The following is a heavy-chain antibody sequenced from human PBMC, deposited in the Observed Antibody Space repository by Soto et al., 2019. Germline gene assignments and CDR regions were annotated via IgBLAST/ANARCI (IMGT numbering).Heavy chain of an antibody. D-gene: IGHD3-9*01. V-gene: IGHV4-4*02. Sequence: QVQLQESGPGLVKPSGTLSLTCAVSGASIGTSNWWSWVRQSPGKGLEWIGEIHDSGSTKYNPSLKSRVTISLDTSESQFYLNVSSVTAADTAVYYCARLKTYDILNKADYWGQGSLVTVSS. CDR2: IHDSGST. J-gene: IGHJ4*02. CDR1: GASIGTSNW. CDR3: ARLKTYDILNKADY.